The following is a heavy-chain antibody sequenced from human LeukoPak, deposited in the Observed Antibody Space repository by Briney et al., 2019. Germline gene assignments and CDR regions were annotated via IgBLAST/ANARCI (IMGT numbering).Heavy chain of an antibody. D-gene: IGHD6-13*01. CDR3: ARDQGGSSSWYYDAFDI. CDR1: GFTFTSHG. CDR2: IQHDGSNK. Sequence: PGGSPRLSCVVSGFTFTSHGMNWIRQAPGKGLEWVAFIQHDGSNKYHADSVKGRFTISRDDSKNTLYLQMNSLRAEDTAVYYCARDQGGSSSWYYDAFDIWGQGTMVTVSS. J-gene: IGHJ3*02. V-gene: IGHV3-30*02.